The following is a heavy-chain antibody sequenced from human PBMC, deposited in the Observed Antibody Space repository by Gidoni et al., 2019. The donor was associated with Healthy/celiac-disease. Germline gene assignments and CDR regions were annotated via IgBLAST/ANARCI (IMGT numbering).Heavy chain of an antibody. Sequence: EVQLVESAAGLVQPGGSLSLSCAGSGSTFSSYSMKWGRQAPGKGLEWVSYISRISSTIYYAGSVKNRFTISRDNAKDSLFLQMNSLGDEDTAVYYCARYPGWELWNQKLDYWGQGTLVTVSS. V-gene: IGHV3-48*02. CDR3: ARYPGWELWNQKLDY. J-gene: IGHJ4*02. D-gene: IGHD1-26*01. CDR1: GSTFSSYS. CDR2: ISRISSTI.